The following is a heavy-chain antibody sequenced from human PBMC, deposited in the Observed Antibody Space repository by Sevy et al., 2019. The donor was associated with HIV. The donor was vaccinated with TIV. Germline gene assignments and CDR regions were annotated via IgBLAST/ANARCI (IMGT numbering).Heavy chain of an antibody. V-gene: IGHV3-48*03. J-gene: IGHJ3*02. CDR1: GFTFSSYE. Sequence: GGSLRLSCAASGFTFSSYEVNWVRQAPGKGLEWVSYISSSGSTIYYADSVKGRFTISRDNAKNSLYLQMNSLRAEDTAVYYCAGRWAVYAFDIWGQGTMVTVSS. CDR2: ISSSGSTI. CDR3: AGRWAVYAFDI.